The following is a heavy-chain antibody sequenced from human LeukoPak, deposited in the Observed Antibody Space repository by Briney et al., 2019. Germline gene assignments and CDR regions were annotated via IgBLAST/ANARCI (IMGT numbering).Heavy chain of an antibody. CDR1: GFSFNTHA. CDR3: VKGAKYSGSSVDYFYMDV. J-gene: IGHJ6*03. Sequence: GGSLRLSCAASGFSFNTHAMGWVRQAPEKGLEWVSVISGSGDNTYHADSVKGRLIISRDNSNNTLSVQMNSLRAEDTAVYYCVKGAKYSGSSVDYFYMDVWAKGTTVTVSS. CDR2: ISGSGDNT. V-gene: IGHV3-23*01. D-gene: IGHD1-26*01.